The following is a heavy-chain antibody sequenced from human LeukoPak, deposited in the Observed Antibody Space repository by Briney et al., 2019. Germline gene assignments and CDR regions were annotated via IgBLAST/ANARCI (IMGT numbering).Heavy chain of an antibody. CDR3: ARASSSWYGDY. J-gene: IGHJ4*02. Sequence: GGSLRLSCAASGFTVSSNYMSWARQAPGKGLEWVSVIYSDGSTDYADSVKGRFTISRDNSKNMVYLQMNTLRAEDTAVYYCARASSSWYGDYWGQGTLVTVSS. V-gene: IGHV3-53*01. CDR2: IYSDGST. D-gene: IGHD6-13*01. CDR1: GFTVSSNY.